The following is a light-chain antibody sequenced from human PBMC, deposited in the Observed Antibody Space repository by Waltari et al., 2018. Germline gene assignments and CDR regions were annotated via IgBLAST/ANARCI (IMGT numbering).Light chain of an antibody. J-gene: IGKJ1*01. CDR3: QQYKTYSPWA. V-gene: IGKV1-5*03. Sequence: DIQMTQSPSTLSASIGDTVTITCRASRDISRWLAWYQQKPGKAPNLLISKASTLESGVPSRFNGSGSGTQFSLTLSSQQPDDFATYYCQQYKTYSPWAFGQGTKVEIK. CDR2: KAS. CDR1: RDISRW.